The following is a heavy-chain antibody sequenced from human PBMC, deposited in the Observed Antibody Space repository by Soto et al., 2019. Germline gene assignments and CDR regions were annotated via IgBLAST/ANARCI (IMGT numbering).Heavy chain of an antibody. CDR3: ARDLQEPRGGMDV. CDR2: ISAYNGST. Sequence: QVQLVQSGADVKKPGASVKVSSTASGYTFTSYGISWLRRAPGQGPEWMGWISAYNGSTNYAQKLQGRVTTTTDTPTNTAYMALRSLRSDDMAVYYCARDLQEPRGGMDVGGEGTTVTVSS. D-gene: IGHD1-26*01. CDR1: GYTFTSYG. V-gene: IGHV1-18*03. J-gene: IGHJ6*02.